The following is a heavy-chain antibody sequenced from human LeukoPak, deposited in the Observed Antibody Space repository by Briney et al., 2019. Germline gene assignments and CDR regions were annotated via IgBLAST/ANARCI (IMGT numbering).Heavy chain of an antibody. CDR3: ARLSAMLRGPEDIFYFEF. CDR2: IRQDGSEK. V-gene: IGHV3-7*01. D-gene: IGHD2-21*01. Sequence: PGGSLRLSCETSGFSFSTDWMSWVRQPPGKGLEWVANIRQDGSEKYYVDSVKGRFTISRDIAKQSVFLQMNSLRAEDTAVYYCARLSAMLRGPEDIFYFEFWGQGTLVTVSS. J-gene: IGHJ4*02. CDR1: GFSFSTDW.